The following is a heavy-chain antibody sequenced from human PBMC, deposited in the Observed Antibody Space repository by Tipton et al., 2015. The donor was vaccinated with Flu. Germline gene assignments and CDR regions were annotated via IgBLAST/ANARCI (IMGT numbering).Heavy chain of an antibody. D-gene: IGHD3-10*01. CDR2: IRQDGGER. V-gene: IGHV3-7*01. CDR3: VRKGFGDY. CDR1: GFTFSDYW. J-gene: IGHJ4*02. Sequence: QLVQSGGGLIQPGGSLRLSCAASGFTFSDYWMAWVRQAPGKGLEWVANIRQDGGERYYVDSVKGRFTISRDNAKKSLFLQMNSLRAEDTAVYYCVRKGFGDYWGQGILVTVSS.